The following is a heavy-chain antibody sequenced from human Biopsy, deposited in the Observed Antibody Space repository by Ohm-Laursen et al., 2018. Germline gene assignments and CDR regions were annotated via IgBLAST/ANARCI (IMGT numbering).Heavy chain of an antibody. D-gene: IGHD3-22*01. CDR2: INHSGRN. CDR1: GESFNGYY. V-gene: IGHV4-34*01. CDR3: VRGVDYYDPYHYYALDV. J-gene: IGHJ6*02. Sequence: SDTLSLTCAVYGESFNGYYWSWIRQTPGKGLEWIGEINHSGRNNYNPSLKSRVTISVDTSKNQFSLKVRSVTAADTAVYYCVRGVDYYDPYHYYALDVWGQGTTVTVSS.